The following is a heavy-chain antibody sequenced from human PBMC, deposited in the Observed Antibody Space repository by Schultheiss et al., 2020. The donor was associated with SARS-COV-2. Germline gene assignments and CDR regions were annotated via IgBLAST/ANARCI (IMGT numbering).Heavy chain of an antibody. CDR3: ASWAAVAGSRYYYYGMDV. J-gene: IGHJ6*02. CDR1: GGTFSSYA. V-gene: IGHV1-69*06. CDR2: IIPIFGTA. Sequence: SVKVSCKASGGTFSSYAISWVRQAPGQGLEWMGGIIPIFGTANYAQKFQGRVTITADKSTSTAYMELSRLRSDDTAVYYCASWAAVAGSRYYYYGMDVWGQGTTVTVSS. D-gene: IGHD6-19*01.